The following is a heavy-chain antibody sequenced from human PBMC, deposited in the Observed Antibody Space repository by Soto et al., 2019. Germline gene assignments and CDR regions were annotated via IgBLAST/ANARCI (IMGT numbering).Heavy chain of an antibody. D-gene: IGHD1-26*01. V-gene: IGHV3-30*18. CDR3: AKDIVGAPHGMDV. J-gene: IGHJ6*02. Sequence: GGSLRLSCAASGFTFSSYGMHWVRQAPGKGLEWVAVISYDGSNKYYADSVKGRFTISRDNSKNTLYLQMNSLRAEDTAVYYCAKDIVGAPHGMDVWGQGTTVTVSS. CDR1: GFTFSSYG. CDR2: ISYDGSNK.